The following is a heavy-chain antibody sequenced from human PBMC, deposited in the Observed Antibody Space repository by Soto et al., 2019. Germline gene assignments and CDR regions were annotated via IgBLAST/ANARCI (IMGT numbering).Heavy chain of an antibody. CDR2: IWYDGSNK. Sequence: GGSLRLSCAASGFTFSSYGMHWVRQAPGKGLEWVAVIWYDGSNKYYADSVKGRFTISRDNSKNTLYLQMNSLRAEDTAVYYSARGPANPDYYDSSGYYYYFDYWGQGTLVTVSS. J-gene: IGHJ4*02. V-gene: IGHV3-33*01. D-gene: IGHD3-22*01. CDR1: GFTFSSYG. CDR3: ARGPANPDYYDSSGYYYYFDY.